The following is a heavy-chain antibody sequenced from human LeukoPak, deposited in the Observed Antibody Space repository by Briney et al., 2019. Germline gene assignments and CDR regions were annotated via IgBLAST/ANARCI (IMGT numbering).Heavy chain of an antibody. CDR1: GFTFSSYG. Sequence: GRSLRLSCAASGFTFSSYGMHWVRQAPGKGLEWVSSISSSSSYIYYADSVKGRFTISRDNAKNSLYLQMNSLRAEDTAVYYCARNYYDILTGYYSDYWGQGTLVTVSS. CDR2: ISSSSSYI. CDR3: ARNYYDILTGYYSDY. J-gene: IGHJ4*02. V-gene: IGHV3-21*01. D-gene: IGHD3-9*01.